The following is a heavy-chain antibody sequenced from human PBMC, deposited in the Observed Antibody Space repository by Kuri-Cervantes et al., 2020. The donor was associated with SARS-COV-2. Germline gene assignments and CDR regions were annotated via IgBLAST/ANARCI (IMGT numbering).Heavy chain of an antibody. D-gene: IGHD2-8*01. V-gene: IGHV4-39*01. CDR2: IYYTGST. J-gene: IGHJ4*02. CDR3: ERLPPPFKGVVPAH. CDR1: GDSISSSAFY. Sequence: ESLKISCTVSGDSISSSAFYWGWIRQPPGKGLEWIAKIYYTGSTYYNPSLKSRVTISVDTSKNQFPLKLTSVTATDTAMYYCERLPPPFKGVVPAHWGQGTLVTVSS.